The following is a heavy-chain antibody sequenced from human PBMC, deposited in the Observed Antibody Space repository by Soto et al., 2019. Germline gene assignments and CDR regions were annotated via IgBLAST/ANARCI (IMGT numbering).Heavy chain of an antibody. D-gene: IGHD2-21*02. CDR3: ARGGGYCGGDCYDYYYYGMDV. V-gene: IGHV3-30-3*01. Sequence: PGGSLRLSCVASGLIVSDNYMNWVRQAPGKGLEWVAVISYDGSNKYYADSVKGRFTISRDNSKNTLYLQMNSLRAEDTAVYYCARGGGYCGGDCYDYYYYGMDVWGQGTTVTVSS. CDR1: GLIVSDNY. J-gene: IGHJ6*02. CDR2: ISYDGSNK.